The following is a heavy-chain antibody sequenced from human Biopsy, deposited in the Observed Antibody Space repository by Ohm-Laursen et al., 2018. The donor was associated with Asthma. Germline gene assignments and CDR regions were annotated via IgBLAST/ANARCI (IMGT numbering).Heavy chain of an antibody. D-gene: IGHD2-8*02. J-gene: IGHJ4*02. CDR1: GFTFSSYG. Sequence: SLRLSCAASGFTFSSYGMHWVRQAPGKGLEWVAVIWYDGGNKYYADSVKGRFIISRDNSKNTLYLQMNSLRAEDTAVYYCARGDTGGWSQYYFDYWGQGTLVTVSS. CDR2: IWYDGGNK. V-gene: IGHV3-33*01. CDR3: ARGDTGGWSQYYFDY.